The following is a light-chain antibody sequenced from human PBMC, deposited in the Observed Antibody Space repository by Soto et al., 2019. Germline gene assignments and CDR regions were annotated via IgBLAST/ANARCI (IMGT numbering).Light chain of an antibody. V-gene: IGLV2-11*01. CDR2: DVS. CDR3: CSYAGSYTWV. CDR1: SSNVGGYNY. Sequence: ALTQPRSVSGSPGQSVTISCTGTSSNVGGYNYVSWYQQHPGKAPKLMIYDVSKRPSGVPDRFSGSKSGNTASLTISGLQAEDEADYYCCSYAGSYTWVFGGGTKLTVL. J-gene: IGLJ3*02.